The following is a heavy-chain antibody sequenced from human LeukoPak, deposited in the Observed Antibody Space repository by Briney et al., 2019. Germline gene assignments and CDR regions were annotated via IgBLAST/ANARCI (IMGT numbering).Heavy chain of an antibody. CDR2: INHSGST. CDR1: GGSFSGYY. CDR3: ARGVGTD. Sequence: PWETLSLTCAVYGGSFSGYYWSWIRQPPGKGLEWIGEINHSGSTNYNPSLKSRVTISVDTSKNQLSLKLSSVTAADTAVYYCARGVGTDWGQGTPATVSS. J-gene: IGHJ4*02. D-gene: IGHD3-10*01. V-gene: IGHV4-34*01.